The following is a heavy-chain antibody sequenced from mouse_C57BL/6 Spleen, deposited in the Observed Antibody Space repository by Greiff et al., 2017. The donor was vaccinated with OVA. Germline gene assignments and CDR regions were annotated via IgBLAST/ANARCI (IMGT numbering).Heavy chain of an antibody. CDR2: ISNGGGST. Sequence: EVNLVESGGGLVQPGGSLKLSCAASGFTFSDYYMYWVRQTPEKRLEWVAYISNGGGSTYYPDTVKGRFTISRDNAKNTLYLQMSRLKSEDTAMYYCARQSSNFYYFDYWGQGTTLTVSS. D-gene: IGHD2-5*01. J-gene: IGHJ2*01. CDR3: ARQSSNFYYFDY. CDR1: GFTFSDYY. V-gene: IGHV5-12*01.